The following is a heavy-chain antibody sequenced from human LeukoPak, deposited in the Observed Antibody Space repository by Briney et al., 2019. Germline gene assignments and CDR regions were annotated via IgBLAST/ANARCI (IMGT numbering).Heavy chain of an antibody. Sequence: PGGSLRLSCTVSGFTVSTNSMSWVRQAAGKGLEWVSFIYSDNTHYSDSVKGRFTISRDNSKNTVYLQMNSLRAENPAVYYCARRAGAYSQPYDYWGQGTLVTVSS. J-gene: IGHJ4*02. V-gene: IGHV3-53*01. D-gene: IGHD4/OR15-4a*01. CDR1: GFTVSTNS. CDR2: IYSDNT. CDR3: ARRAGAYSQPYDY.